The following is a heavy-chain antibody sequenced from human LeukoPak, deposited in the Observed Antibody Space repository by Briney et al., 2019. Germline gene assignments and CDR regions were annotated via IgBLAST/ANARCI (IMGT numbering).Heavy chain of an antibody. V-gene: IGHV4-30-2*06. Sequence: SETLSLTCTVSGYAITSGGFSWNWIRQSPGKGLEWIGCIYDRGPAYYNPSLKSRFTISVDRPKNQFFLSVTSLTAADTAVYFCARSRQASGLFNSWGQGTLVVVSS. CDR2: IYDRGPA. D-gene: IGHD3-10*01. CDR3: ARSRQASGLFNS. CDR1: GYAITSGGFS. J-gene: IGHJ5*01.